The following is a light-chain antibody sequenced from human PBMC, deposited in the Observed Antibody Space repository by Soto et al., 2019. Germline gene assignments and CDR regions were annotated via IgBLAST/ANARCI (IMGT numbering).Light chain of an antibody. CDR1: QSVSSNS. V-gene: IGKV3-20*01. Sequence: EIVLTQSPGTLSLSPGERATLSCRASQSVSSNSVAWYQQKPGQAPRLLIHGTSSRATGIPDRFSGSGSGKDFTLTISRLEPEDFAVYYCQQYGSLVWTFGQGTKVEI. CDR3: QQYGSLVWT. CDR2: GTS. J-gene: IGKJ1*01.